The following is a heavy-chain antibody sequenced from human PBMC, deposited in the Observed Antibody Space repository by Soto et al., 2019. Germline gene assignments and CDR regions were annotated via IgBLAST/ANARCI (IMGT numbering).Heavy chain of an antibody. V-gene: IGHV3-30*18. J-gene: IGHJ3*02. D-gene: IGHD3-3*01. CDR2: ISYDGSNK. CDR3: AKVFEGFWSGDHAFDI. Sequence: ESGGGVVQPGRSLRLSCAASGFTFSSYGMHWVRQAPGKGLEWVAVISYDGSNKYYADSVKGRFTISRDNSKNTLYLQMNSLRAEDTAVYYCAKVFEGFWSGDHAFDIWGQGTMVTVSS. CDR1: GFTFSSYG.